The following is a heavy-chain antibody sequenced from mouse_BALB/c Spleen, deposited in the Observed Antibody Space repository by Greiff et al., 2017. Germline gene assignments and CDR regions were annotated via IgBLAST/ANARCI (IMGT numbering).Heavy chain of an antibody. CDR3: ARAYYGNFDYAMDY. CDR1: GFTFSDYY. Sequence: EVKLVESGGGLVKPGGSLKLSCAASGFTFSDYYMYWVRQTPEKRLEWVATISDGGSYTYYPDSVKGRFTISRDNAKNNLYLQMSSLKSEDTAMYYCARAYYGNFDYAMDYWGQGTSVTVSS. D-gene: IGHD2-10*01. V-gene: IGHV5-4*02. CDR2: ISDGGSYT. J-gene: IGHJ4*01.